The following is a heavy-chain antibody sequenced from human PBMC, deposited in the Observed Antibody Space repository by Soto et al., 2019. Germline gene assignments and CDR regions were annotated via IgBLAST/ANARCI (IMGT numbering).Heavy chain of an antibody. CDR1: GFTFNTYS. CDR2: ISSSSSYI. V-gene: IGHV3-21*01. CDR3: ASLSRFALDY. Sequence: VGSLRLSCAASGFTFNTYSMNWVRQAPGKGLEWVSSISSSSSYIYYTDSVKGRFTISRDNAKNSLCLQMNSLRAEDTAVYYCASLSRFALDYWGQGTLVTVSS. J-gene: IGHJ4*02. D-gene: IGHD3-10*01.